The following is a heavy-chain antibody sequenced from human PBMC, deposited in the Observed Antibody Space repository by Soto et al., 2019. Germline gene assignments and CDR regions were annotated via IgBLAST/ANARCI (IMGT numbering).Heavy chain of an antibody. CDR1: GFTFSSYW. CDR3: ARDQLRFLEWLSYGMDL. V-gene: IGHV3-7*03. D-gene: IGHD3-3*01. J-gene: IGHJ6*02. Sequence: GGSLRLSCAASGFTFSSYWMSWVRQAPGKGLEWVANIKQDGSEKYYVDSVKGRFTISRDNAKNSLYLQMNSLRAEDTAVYYCARDQLRFLEWLSYGMDLWGQGTTVTVSS. CDR2: IKQDGSEK.